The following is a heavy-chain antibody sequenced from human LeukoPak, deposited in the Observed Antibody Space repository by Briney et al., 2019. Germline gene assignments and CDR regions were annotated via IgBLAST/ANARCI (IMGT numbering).Heavy chain of an antibody. CDR1: GDSVSANGAA. D-gene: IGHD3-3*01. Sequence: SQILSLTCAISGDSVSANGAAWNWIRQSPSRGLEWLVRTYYRSKWYNDYAVSVKSRITINPDTSKNQFSLQLNSVTPEDTAVYYCARVPYYDFQADAFDIWGQGTMVTVSS. CDR2: TYYRSKWYN. V-gene: IGHV6-1*01. J-gene: IGHJ3*02. CDR3: ARVPYYDFQADAFDI.